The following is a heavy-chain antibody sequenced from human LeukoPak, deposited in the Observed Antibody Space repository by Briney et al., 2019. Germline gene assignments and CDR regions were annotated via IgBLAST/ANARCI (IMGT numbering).Heavy chain of an antibody. Sequence: GASVKVSCKASGGTFSSYAISWVRQAPGQGLEWMGRIIPIFGTANYAQKFQGRVTITTDESTSTAYMELSSLRSEDTAVYYCARVDTAMVIDYWGQRTLVTVSS. D-gene: IGHD5-18*01. V-gene: IGHV1-69*05. CDR3: ARVDTAMVIDY. CDR1: GGTFSSYA. CDR2: IIPIFGTA. J-gene: IGHJ4*02.